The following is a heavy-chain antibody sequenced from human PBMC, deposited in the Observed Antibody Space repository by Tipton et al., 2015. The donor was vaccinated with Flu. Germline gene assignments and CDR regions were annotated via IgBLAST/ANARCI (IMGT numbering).Heavy chain of an antibody. Sequence: TLSLTCTVSGGSINYNYWSWIRQPPGKGLEWIGYVSYSGSPNYTPSLMGRVTISADTTRNQFTLRLRSVTAADTAVYYCARHKGASPVHCFDPWGQGTLVTVSS. CDR3: ARHKGASPVHCFDP. CDR2: VSYSGSP. J-gene: IGHJ5*02. CDR1: GGSINYNY. D-gene: IGHD1-26*01. V-gene: IGHV4-59*08.